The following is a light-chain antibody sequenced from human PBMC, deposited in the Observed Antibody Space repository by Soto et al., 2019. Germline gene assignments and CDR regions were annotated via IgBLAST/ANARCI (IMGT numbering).Light chain of an antibody. CDR1: SSDVGGYNY. CDR3: SSFAGGGNPVL. J-gene: IGLJ2*01. V-gene: IGLV2-8*01. CDR2: EVT. Sequence: QSALTQPPSASGSLGQSVTISCTGTSSDVGGYNYVSWHQQHPGKAPKLIIYEVTERPSGVPDRFSGSKSGNTASLTVSGLQAEDEADYYCSSFAGGGNPVLFGGGTKLTVL.